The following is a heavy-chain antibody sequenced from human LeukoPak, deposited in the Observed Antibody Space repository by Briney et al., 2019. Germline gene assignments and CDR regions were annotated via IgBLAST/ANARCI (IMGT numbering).Heavy chain of an antibody. V-gene: IGHV3-23*01. CDR1: GFTFSNYA. D-gene: IGHD3-22*01. CDR2: ISGSGGTT. J-gene: IGHJ3*02. Sequence: GGSLRLTCAASGFTFSNYAMSWVRQASGKGLEWVSAISGSGGTTYYTDSVKGRFTISRDNSKNTLYLQVNSLGAEDTALYYCAKLLKGYYDSSGYLDAFDIWGQGTMVTVS. CDR3: AKLLKGYYDSSGYLDAFDI.